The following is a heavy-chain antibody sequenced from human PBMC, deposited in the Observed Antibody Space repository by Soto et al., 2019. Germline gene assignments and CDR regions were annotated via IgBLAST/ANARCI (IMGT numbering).Heavy chain of an antibody. CDR1: GFTFTTFA. CDR2: INAGNGNT. V-gene: IGHV1-3*01. CDR3: ARDMVGATKAFDL. Sequence: QVPLVQSGAEVKKPGASVKISCKASGFTFTTFAIHWVRQAPGQGLEWMGWINAGNGNTRYSQNFRGRFSISRDTSANTVYMDVSSLKSEDTAVFYCARDMVGATKAFDLWGQGTMVTVS. J-gene: IGHJ3*01. D-gene: IGHD1-26*01.